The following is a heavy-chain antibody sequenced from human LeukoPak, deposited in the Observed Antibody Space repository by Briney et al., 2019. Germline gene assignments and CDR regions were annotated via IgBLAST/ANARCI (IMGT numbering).Heavy chain of an antibody. CDR2: IYSGGST. CDR1: GFTVSSNY. V-gene: IGHV3-66*01. D-gene: IGHD3-10*01. J-gene: IGHJ6*02. Sequence: GGSLRLSCAASGFTVSSNYMSWVRQAPGKGLEWVSVIYSGGSTYYADSVKGRFTISRDNSKNTLYLQMNSLRAGDTAVYYCAREGSYYGSGSYSLTSGMDVWGQGTTVTVSS. CDR3: AREGSYYGSGSYSLTSGMDV.